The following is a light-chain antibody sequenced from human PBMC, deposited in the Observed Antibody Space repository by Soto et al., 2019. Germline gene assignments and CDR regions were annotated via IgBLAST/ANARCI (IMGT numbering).Light chain of an antibody. CDR1: QSVSSNY. Sequence: EIVLTQSPGTLSLSPGESATLPCRASQSVSSNYLGWYQQRPGQAPRLLIYGVSSRATGIPDRFSGSGSGTDFTLTISRLEPEDFAVYYCQQYGSSRTFGQGTKVDIK. CDR3: QQYGSSRT. J-gene: IGKJ1*01. V-gene: IGKV3-20*01. CDR2: GVS.